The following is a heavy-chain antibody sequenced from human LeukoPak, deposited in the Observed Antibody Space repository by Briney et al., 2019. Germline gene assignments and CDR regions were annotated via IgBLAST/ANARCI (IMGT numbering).Heavy chain of an antibody. CDR3: ARDWGSFDP. D-gene: IGHD3-16*01. V-gene: IGHV1-46*01. J-gene: IGHJ5*02. Sequence: ASVKVSCKASGYTFTSYGISWVRQAPGQGLEWMGIINPSGGSTSYAQKFQGRVTMTRDMSTSTVYMELSSLRSEDTAVYYCARDWGSFDPWGQGTLVTVSS. CDR2: INPSGGST. CDR1: GYTFTSYG.